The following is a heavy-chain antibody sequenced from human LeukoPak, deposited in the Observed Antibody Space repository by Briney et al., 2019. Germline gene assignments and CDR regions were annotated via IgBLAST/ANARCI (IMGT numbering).Heavy chain of an antibody. CDR3: ARDRQHFKYNWFDP. V-gene: IGHV1-2*02. Sequence: ASVKVSCKASGYTFSSYAMHWVRQAPGQGLEWMGWINPNSGGTNYAQKFQGRVTMTRDTSISTAYMELSRLRSDDTAVYYCARDRQHFKYNWFDPWGQGTLVTVSS. CDR2: INPNSGGT. D-gene: IGHD6-13*01. J-gene: IGHJ5*02. CDR1: GYTFSSYA.